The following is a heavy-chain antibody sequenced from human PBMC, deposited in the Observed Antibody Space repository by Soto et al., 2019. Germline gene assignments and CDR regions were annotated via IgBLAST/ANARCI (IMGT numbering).Heavy chain of an antibody. Sequence: GGPLRLSCAAPGFTFSSYGMHWVRQAPGKGVEGVSVMSGGGDTAYYTPSVKGRFTISRDDFRNTLSLQTDTPGPGDTAIYAWGQFSHHVELPAGRLSDWGTGTLAT. V-gene: IGHV3-23*01. D-gene: IGHD1-7*01. CDR1: GFTFSSYG. CDR3: GQFSHHVELPAGRLSD. CDR2: MSGGGDTA. J-gene: IGHJ4*02.